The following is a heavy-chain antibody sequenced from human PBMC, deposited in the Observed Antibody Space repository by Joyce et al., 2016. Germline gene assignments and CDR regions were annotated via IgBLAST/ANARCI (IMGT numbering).Heavy chain of an antibody. D-gene: IGHD2-2*01. CDR1: GFTFNRYA. CDR2: ISPDGSKK. CDR3: ARSPSNSWHTFDS. Sequence: QVQLVESGGGVAQPGRSLRLSCAASGFTFNRYAMQWVRQTPGKGLEGVAVISPDGSKKFYSDSVKDRFIISRDNSNKMVFVQMNILRVEDTGVYYCARSPSNSWHTFDSWGQGTLVSVSS. J-gene: IGHJ4*02. V-gene: IGHV3-30-3*01.